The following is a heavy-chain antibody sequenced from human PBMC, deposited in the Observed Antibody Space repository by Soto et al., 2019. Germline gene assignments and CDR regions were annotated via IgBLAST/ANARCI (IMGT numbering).Heavy chain of an antibody. Sequence: EVQLVESGGGLVKPGGSLRLSCAASGFTFSNAWMKWVRQAPGKGLEWVGRIKSKTDGGTTDYAAPVKGRFTISRDDSKNTLYLQMNSLKTEDTAVYYCTTQWELRGPYWYFDLWGRGTLVTVSS. CDR2: IKSKTDGGTT. J-gene: IGHJ2*01. CDR1: GFTFSNAW. CDR3: TTQWELRGPYWYFDL. V-gene: IGHV3-15*07. D-gene: IGHD1-26*01.